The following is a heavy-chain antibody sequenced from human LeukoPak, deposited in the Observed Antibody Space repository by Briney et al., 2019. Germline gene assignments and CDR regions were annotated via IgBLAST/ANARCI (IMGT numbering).Heavy chain of an antibody. J-gene: IGHJ4*02. D-gene: IGHD3-22*01. CDR2: VYHSGST. CDR3: ARNDSSGYFDY. V-gene: IGHV4-38-2*01. Sequence: KSSETLSLTCAVSDYSISSGNYWGWIRQPPGKGLEWIGSVYHSGSTHYRPSLKSRVTISVDTSKNQFSLKLSSVTAADTAVYYCARNDSSGYFDYWGQGTLATVSS. CDR1: DYSISSGNY.